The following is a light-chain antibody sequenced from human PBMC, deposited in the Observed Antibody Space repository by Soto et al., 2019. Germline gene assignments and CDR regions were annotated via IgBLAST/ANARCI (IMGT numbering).Light chain of an antibody. CDR1: QSVSRY. CDR2: DAS. V-gene: IGKV3-11*01. CDR3: QQRSNWPPIYT. Sequence: EIVLTQSPATLSLSPGERATLSCRASQSVSRYLAWYQQKPGQAPRLLIYDASNRATGIPARFSGSWSGTDFTLTISSLEPEDFAVYYCQQRSNWPPIYTFGQGTKLEIK. J-gene: IGKJ2*01.